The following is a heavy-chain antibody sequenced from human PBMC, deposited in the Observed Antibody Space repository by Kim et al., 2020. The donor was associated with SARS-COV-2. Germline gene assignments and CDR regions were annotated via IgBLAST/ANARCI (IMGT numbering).Heavy chain of an antibody. D-gene: IGHD1-26*01. CDR1: GGSFSGYY. J-gene: IGHJ4*02. CDR2: INHSGST. Sequence: SETLSLTCAVYGGSFSGYYWSWIRQPPGKGLEWIGEINHSGSTNYNPSLKSRVTISVDTSKNQFSLKLSSVTAADTAVYYCARGDVPRRPWELLKVFDYWGQGTLVTVSS. V-gene: IGHV4-34*01. CDR3: ARGDVPRRPWELLKVFDY.